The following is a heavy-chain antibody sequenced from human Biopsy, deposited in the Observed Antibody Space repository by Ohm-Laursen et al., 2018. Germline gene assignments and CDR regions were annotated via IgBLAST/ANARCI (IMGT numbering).Heavy chain of an antibody. Sequence: SETLSLIRTVSGGLIRSDYRSWTRQSPGKGWEWIGYIPNRGSTNYNPSLRGRVTISVDTSKNQFSLKLSSLTAGDTAVFFRARLYRLDDYWNDDPPDAFDVWGQGTVVTVSS. CDR3: ARLYRLDDYWNDDPPDAFDV. CDR2: IPNRGST. J-gene: IGHJ3*01. CDR1: GGLIRSDY. D-gene: IGHD3-3*01. V-gene: IGHV4-59*01.